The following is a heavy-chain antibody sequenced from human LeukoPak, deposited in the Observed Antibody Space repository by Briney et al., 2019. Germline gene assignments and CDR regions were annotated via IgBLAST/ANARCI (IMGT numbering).Heavy chain of an antibody. V-gene: IGHV3-30-3*01. CDR3: ARAPYCSTTSCYDY. CDR1: GFTFSSYA. D-gene: IGHD2-2*01. J-gene: IGHJ4*02. Sequence: PGGSLRLSCAASGFTFSSYAMHWVRQAPGKGLEWVAVISYDGSNKYYADSVKGRFTISRDNSKNTLYLQMNSLRAEDTAVYYCARAPYCSTTSCYDYWGQGTLVTVSS. CDR2: ISYDGSNK.